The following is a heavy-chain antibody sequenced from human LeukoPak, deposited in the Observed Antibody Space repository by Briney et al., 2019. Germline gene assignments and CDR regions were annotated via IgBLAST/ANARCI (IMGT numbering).Heavy chain of an antibody. D-gene: IGHD6-13*01. CDR3: ARAIAGGYSSSWYMDY. CDR2: IYYSGST. CDR1: GFTFSSYW. Sequence: GSLRLSCAASGFTFSSYWMNWIRQPPGKGLEWIGSIYYSGSTYYNPSLKSRVTISVDTSKNQFSLKLSSVTAADTAVYYCARAIAGGYSSSWYMDYWGQGTLVTVSS. V-gene: IGHV4-39*01. J-gene: IGHJ4*02.